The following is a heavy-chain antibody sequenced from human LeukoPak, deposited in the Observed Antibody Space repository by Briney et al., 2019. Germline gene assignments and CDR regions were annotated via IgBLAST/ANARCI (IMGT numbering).Heavy chain of an antibody. Sequence: PGGSLRLSCAASGFTFSSYGMHWVRQAPDKGLEWVAVMPNDRRNNYYAESVKGRFTISRDNSKNTLYLQMNSLRTEDTAVYYCATSRDFYVTSGYYPYYFDCWGQGTLVTVSS. CDR1: GFTFSSYG. CDR3: ATSRDFYVTSGYYPYYFDC. J-gene: IGHJ4*02. D-gene: IGHD3-22*01. V-gene: IGHV3-30*03. CDR2: MPNDRRNN.